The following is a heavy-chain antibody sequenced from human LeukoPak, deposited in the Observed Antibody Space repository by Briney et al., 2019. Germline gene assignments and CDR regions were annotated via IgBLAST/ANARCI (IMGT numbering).Heavy chain of an antibody. Sequence: VASVKLSCKASGYTFTGYYMHWVRQAPGQGLEWMGWINPNSGGTNYAQKFQGRVTMTRDTSISTAYMELSRLRSDDTAVYYCARVAPYSSGWYAETWGRGTLVTVSS. D-gene: IGHD6-19*01. V-gene: IGHV1-2*02. J-gene: IGHJ5*02. CDR1: GYTFTGYY. CDR2: INPNSGGT. CDR3: ARVAPYSSGWYAET.